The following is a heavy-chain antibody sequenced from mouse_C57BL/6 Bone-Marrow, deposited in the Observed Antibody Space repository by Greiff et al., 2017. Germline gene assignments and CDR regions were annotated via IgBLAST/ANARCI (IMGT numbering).Heavy chain of an antibody. CDR3: AIYGSSYPHWYFDV. CDR2: INPDSSTI. V-gene: IGHV4-1*01. J-gene: IGHJ1*03. Sequence: DVKLQESGGGLVQPGGSLKLSCAASGIDFSRYWMSWVRRAPGKGLEWIGEINPDSSTINYAPSLKDKFIISRDNAKNTLYLQMSKVRSEDTALYYCAIYGSSYPHWYFDVWGTGTTVTVSS. D-gene: IGHD1-1*01. CDR1: GIDFSRYW.